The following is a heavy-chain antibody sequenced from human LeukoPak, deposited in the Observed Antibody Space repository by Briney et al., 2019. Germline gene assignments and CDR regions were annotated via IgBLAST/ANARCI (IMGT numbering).Heavy chain of an antibody. CDR3: ANTYYAFWSGSF. D-gene: IGHD3-3*01. Sequence: GGSLRLSCAASGFTFSSYGIHWVRQAPGKGLEWVTVISYDESKKYYADSVKGRFTISRDNSKNTVYLQMNSLRVEDTAVYYCANTYYAFWSGSFWGQGTLVTVSS. CDR2: ISYDESKK. J-gene: IGHJ4*02. V-gene: IGHV3-30-3*01. CDR1: GFTFSSYG.